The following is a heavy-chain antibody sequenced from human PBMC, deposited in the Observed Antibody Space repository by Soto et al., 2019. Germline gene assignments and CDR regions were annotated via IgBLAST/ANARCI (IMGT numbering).Heavy chain of an antibody. V-gene: IGHV4-59*01. CDR3: ARGSAAIMVD. CDR1: GGSISSYY. CDR2: IYYSGST. D-gene: IGHD2-2*01. J-gene: IGHJ4*02. Sequence: QVQLQESGPGLLKPSETLSLTCTVSGGSISSYYWSWIRQPPGKGLEWIGYIYYSGSTNYNPSLKSRVTISVDTSKNQFSLKLSSVTAADTAVYYCARGSAAIMVDWDQGTLVTVSS.